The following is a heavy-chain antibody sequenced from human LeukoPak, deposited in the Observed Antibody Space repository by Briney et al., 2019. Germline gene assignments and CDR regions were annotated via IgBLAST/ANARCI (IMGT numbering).Heavy chain of an antibody. J-gene: IGHJ3*02. CDR2: IKQDGSEK. CDR1: GFTFSSYW. V-gene: IGHV3-7*01. D-gene: IGHD3-16*02. CDR3: AREISYDYVWGSYRSHAFDI. Sequence: GGSLRLSCAASGFTFSSYWMSWVRQAPGKGLEWVANIKQDGSEKYYVDSVKGRFTISRDNAKNSLYLQMNSLRAEDTAVYYCAREISYDYVWGSYRSHAFDIWGQGTMVTVSS.